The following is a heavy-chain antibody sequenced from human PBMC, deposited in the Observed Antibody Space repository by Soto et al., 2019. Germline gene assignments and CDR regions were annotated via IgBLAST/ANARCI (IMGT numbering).Heavy chain of an antibody. CDR2: ISSSGSTI. CDR1: GFTFSDYY. D-gene: IGHD2-8*01. V-gene: IGHV3-11*04. J-gene: IGHJ4*02. CDR3: ARTNGAYSNYFDY. Sequence: GGSLRLSCAASGFTFSDYYMSWIRQAPGKGLEWVSYISSSGSTIYYADSLKGRFTISRDNAKNSLYLQMNSLRVDDTAVYYCARTNGAYSNYFDYWGQGTLVTVSS.